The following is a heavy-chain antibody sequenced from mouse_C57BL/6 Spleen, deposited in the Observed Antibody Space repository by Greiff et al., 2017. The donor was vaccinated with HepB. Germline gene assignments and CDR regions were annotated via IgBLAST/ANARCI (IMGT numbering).Heavy chain of an antibody. J-gene: IGHJ4*01. D-gene: IGHD2-12*01. Sequence: QVQLKESGAELVRPGASVTLSCKASGYTFTDYEMHWVKQTPVHGLEWIGAIDPETGGTAYNQKFKGKAILTADKSSSTAYMELRSLTSEDSAVYYCTRSSYYTAMDYWGQGTSVTVSS. V-gene: IGHV1-15*01. CDR3: TRSSYYTAMDY. CDR2: IDPETGGT. CDR1: GYTFTDYE.